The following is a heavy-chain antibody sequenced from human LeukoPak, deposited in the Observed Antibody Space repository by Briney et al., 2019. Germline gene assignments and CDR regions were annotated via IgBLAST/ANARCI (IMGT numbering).Heavy chain of an antibody. CDR1: GGSISSYY. CDR3: ARDRVHCSGGSCQVSDGMDV. V-gene: IGHV4-59*12. CDR2: IYYSGST. Sequence: SETLSLTCTVSGGSISSYYWSWIRQPPGKGLEWIGSIYYSGSTYYNPSLKSRVTISVDTSKNQFSLKLSSVTAADTAVYYCARDRVHCSGGSCQVSDGMDVWGQGTTVTVSS. J-gene: IGHJ6*02. D-gene: IGHD2-15*01.